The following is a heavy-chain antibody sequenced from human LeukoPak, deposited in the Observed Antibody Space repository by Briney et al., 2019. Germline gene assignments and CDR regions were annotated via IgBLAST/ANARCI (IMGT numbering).Heavy chain of an antibody. CDR2: IYTSGST. J-gene: IGHJ4*02. V-gene: IGHV4-4*07. D-gene: IGHD3-10*01. CDR3: ARHLSLWFGESSLYFDY. Sequence: SETLSLTCTVSGGSISSYYWSWIRQPAGKGLEWIGRIYTSGSTNYNPSLKSRVTMSVDTSRNQFSLKLSSVTAADTAVYYCARHLSLWFGESSLYFDYWGQGTLVTVSS. CDR1: GGSISSYY.